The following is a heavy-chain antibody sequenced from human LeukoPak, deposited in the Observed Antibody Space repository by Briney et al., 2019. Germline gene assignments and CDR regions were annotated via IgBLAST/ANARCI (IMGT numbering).Heavy chain of an antibody. CDR2: IKQDGSEK. CDR3: AREGTSSSWYDY. J-gene: IGHJ4*02. CDR1: GFTFSSYW. Sequence: PGGSLRLSCAASGFTFSSYWMSWVRQAPGKGLEWVANIKQDGSEKYNVDSVKGRFTISRDNAKNSLYLQMDSLRAEDTAVYYCAREGTSSSWYDYWGQGTLVTVSS. D-gene: IGHD6-13*01. V-gene: IGHV3-7*01.